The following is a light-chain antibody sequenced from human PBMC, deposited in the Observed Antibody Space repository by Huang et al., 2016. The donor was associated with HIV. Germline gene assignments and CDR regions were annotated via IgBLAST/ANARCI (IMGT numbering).Light chain of an antibody. J-gene: IGKJ4*01. Sequence: IQLTQSPSSLSASIGDRVTITRRASQDTSDYLAWYHKKPGKAPKVLIFGASTLQSGVPSRFSGSGSGTDFTLTINSLQPEDFATYYCQQLNSYPLTFGAGTKVEIK. CDR3: QQLNSYPLT. CDR1: QDTSDY. V-gene: IGKV1-9*01. CDR2: GAS.